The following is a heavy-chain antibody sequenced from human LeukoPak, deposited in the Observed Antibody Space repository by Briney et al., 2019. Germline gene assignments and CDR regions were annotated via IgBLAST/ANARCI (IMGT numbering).Heavy chain of an antibody. CDR1: GDSVSSNSAA. V-gene: IGHV6-1*01. J-gene: IGHJ4*02. D-gene: IGHD6-13*01. CDR3: ARSSFGSSWYRSRVGDGGFDY. CDR2: TYYRSKWYN. Sequence: SQTLSLTRAISGDSVSSNSAAWNWIRQSPSRGLEWLGRTYYRSKWYNDYAVSVKSRITINPDTSKNQFSLQLNSVTPEDTAVYYCARSSFGSSWYRSRVGDGGFDYWGQGTLVTVSS.